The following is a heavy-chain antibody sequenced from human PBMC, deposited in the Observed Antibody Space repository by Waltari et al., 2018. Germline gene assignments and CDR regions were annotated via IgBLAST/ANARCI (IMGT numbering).Heavy chain of an antibody. CDR2: IYYSGRT. Sequence: QLQLQESGPGLVKPSETLSLTCTVSGGSISSSSYYWGWIRQPPGKGLEWIGRIYYSGRTYYNPSCKSRVTISVDTPKNQFSRKLSSVTAADTAVYYCAGHTRITMFGVVGPFDYWGQGTLVTVSS. CDR3: AGHTRITMFGVVGPFDY. CDR1: GGSISSSSYY. J-gene: IGHJ4*02. V-gene: IGHV4-39*01. D-gene: IGHD3-3*01.